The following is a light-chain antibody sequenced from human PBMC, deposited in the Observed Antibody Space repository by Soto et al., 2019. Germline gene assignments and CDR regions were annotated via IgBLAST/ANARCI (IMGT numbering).Light chain of an antibody. V-gene: IGKV1-39*01. CDR2: GAS. CDR3: QQSYNSPVT. J-gene: IGKJ5*01. CDR1: QSIGRR. Sequence: IQMTQSPSSPSGSVGDRITITCRASQSIGRRLNWYQQKPVQAPKFLIYGASTLQSGVPSRFSGSGSGTDFTLTVNSLQPDDFATYYCQQSYNSPVTFGQGTRLEIK.